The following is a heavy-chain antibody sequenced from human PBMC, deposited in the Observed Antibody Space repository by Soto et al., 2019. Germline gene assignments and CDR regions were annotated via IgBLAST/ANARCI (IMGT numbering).Heavy chain of an antibody. J-gene: IGHJ6*02. CDR1: GVSLSTYY. CDR2: IHYSGTT. CDR3: ARDGSCSSSGCNYGMDV. D-gene: IGHD2-2*01. V-gene: IGHV4-59*01. Sequence: SETLSLTCTVSGVSLSTYYWSWIRQPPGKGLEWIGYIHYSGTTNYNPSLKSRVTISVDTSKNQFSLQLTSVTAADTAVYYCARDGSCSSSGCNYGMDVWGQGTTVTVSS.